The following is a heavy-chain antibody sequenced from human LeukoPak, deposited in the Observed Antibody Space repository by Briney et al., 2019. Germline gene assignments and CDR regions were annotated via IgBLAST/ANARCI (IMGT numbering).Heavy chain of an antibody. CDR2: IKSKTDGGTT. J-gene: IGHJ4*02. Sequence: GGSLRLSCAASGFTFSNAWMSWVRQAPGKGLEWVGHIKSKTDGGTTDYAAPVKGRFTISRDDSKNTLYLQMNSLKTEDTAVYYCTTDRYDSGGYFHYYFDYWGQGTLVTASS. D-gene: IGHD3-22*01. V-gene: IGHV3-15*01. CDR3: TTDRYDSGGYFHYYFDY. CDR1: GFTFSNAW.